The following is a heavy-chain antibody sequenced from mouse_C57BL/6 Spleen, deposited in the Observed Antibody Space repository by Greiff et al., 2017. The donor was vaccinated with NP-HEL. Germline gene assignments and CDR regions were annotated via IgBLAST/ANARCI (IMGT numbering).Heavy chain of an antibody. CDR3: ARHHSNYDY. Sequence: EVKLVESGGGLVKPGGSLKLSCAASGFTFSSYTMSWVRQTPEKRLEWVATISGGGGNTYYPDSVKGRFTISRDNAKNTLYLQMSSLMSEDTALYYCARHHSNYDYWGQGTTLTVSS. J-gene: IGHJ2*01. V-gene: IGHV5-9*01. D-gene: IGHD2-5*01. CDR2: ISGGGGNT. CDR1: GFTFSSYT.